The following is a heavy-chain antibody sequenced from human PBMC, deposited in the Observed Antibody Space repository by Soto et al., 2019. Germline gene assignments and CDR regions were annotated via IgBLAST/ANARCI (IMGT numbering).Heavy chain of an antibody. Sequence: SETLSLTCSVSGGSISSGYGTWIRHPPGKGLEWIGYIYLGGSINYNPSLKSRVIISVDTSKNQFSLKLTSVTAADTAVYYCARDKITGLFDYWGQGTLVTVSS. CDR1: GGSISSGY. CDR3: ARDKITGLFDY. CDR2: IYLGGSI. J-gene: IGHJ4*02. V-gene: IGHV4-59*12. D-gene: IGHD2-8*02.